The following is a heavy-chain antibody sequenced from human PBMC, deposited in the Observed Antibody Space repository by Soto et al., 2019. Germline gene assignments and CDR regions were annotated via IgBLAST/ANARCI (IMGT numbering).Heavy chain of an antibody. V-gene: IGHV3-7*01. CDR1: GFTFSSYW. J-gene: IGHJ6*03. D-gene: IGHD2-2*01. Sequence: GGSLRLSCAASGFTFSSYWMSWVRQAPGKGLEWVANIKQDGSEKYYVDSVKGRFTISRDNAKNSLYLQMNSLRAEDTAVYYCARDQPYCSSTSCPYYYYYYMDVWGKGTTVTVSS. CDR3: ARDQPYCSSTSCPYYYYYYMDV. CDR2: IKQDGSEK.